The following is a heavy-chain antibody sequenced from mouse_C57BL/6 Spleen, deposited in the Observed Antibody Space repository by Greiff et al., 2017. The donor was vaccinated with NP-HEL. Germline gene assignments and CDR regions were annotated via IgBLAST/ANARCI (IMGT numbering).Heavy chain of an antibody. J-gene: IGHJ4*01. CDR1: GYTFTDYN. Sequence: EVQLQQSGPELVKPGASVKIPCKASGYTFTDYNMDWVKQSHGKSLEWIGDINPNNGGTIYNQKFKGKATLTVDKSSSTAYMELRSLTSEDTAVYYCARLHPRGYAMDYWGQGTSVTVSS. CDR2: INPNNGGT. CDR3: ARLHPRGYAMDY. V-gene: IGHV1-18*01.